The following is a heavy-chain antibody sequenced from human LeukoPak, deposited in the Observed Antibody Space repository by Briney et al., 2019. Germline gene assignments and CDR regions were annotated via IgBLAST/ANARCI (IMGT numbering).Heavy chain of an antibody. D-gene: IGHD2-2*02. CDR2: INPSGGST. CDR1: GYTFTSYY. CDR3: ARGVVPAAIDGYMDV. Sequence: GASVKVSCKASGYTFTSYYMHWVRQAPGQGLEWMGIINPSGGSTSYAQKFQGRVTMTRDTSTSTVYMELSSLRSEDTAVYYCARGVVPAAIDGYMDVWSKGTTVTVSS. V-gene: IGHV1-46*01. J-gene: IGHJ6*03.